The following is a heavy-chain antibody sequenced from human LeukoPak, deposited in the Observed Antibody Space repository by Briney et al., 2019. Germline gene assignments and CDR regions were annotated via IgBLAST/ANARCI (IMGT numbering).Heavy chain of an antibody. D-gene: IGHD3-10*01. CDR2: MNPNSGGT. CDR1: GYTFTGYY. Sequence: ASVKVSCNASGYTFTGYYMHWVRQAPGQGLEWMGWMNPNSGGTNYAQKFQGRVTMTRDTSISTAYMELSRLRSDDTAVYYCASRSVLLWFGELYYDGAFDIWGQGTMVTVSS. J-gene: IGHJ3*02. V-gene: IGHV1-2*02. CDR3: ASRSVLLWFGELYYDGAFDI.